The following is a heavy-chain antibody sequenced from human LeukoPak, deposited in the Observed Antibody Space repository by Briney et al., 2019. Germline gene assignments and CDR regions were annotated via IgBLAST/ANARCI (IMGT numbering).Heavy chain of an antibody. V-gene: IGHV4-59*01. D-gene: IGHD3-10*01. CDR3: ARAGSGWSGEFPPHWFDP. Sequence: PSETLSLTCTVSGGSISSYYWSWIRQPPGKGLEWIGYIYYSGSTNYNPSLKSRVTISVDTSKNQFSLKLSSVTAADTAVYYCARAGSGWSGEFPPHWFDPWGQGTLVTVSS. J-gene: IGHJ5*02. CDR2: IYYSGST. CDR1: GGSISSYY.